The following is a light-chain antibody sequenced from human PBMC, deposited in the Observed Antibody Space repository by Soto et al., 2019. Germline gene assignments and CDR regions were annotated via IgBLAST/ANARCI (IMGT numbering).Light chain of an antibody. V-gene: IGLV1-47*02. J-gene: IGLJ3*02. CDR2: SNN. CDR3: AAFDASLRAWV. Sequence: QSVLTQPPSASGTPGQRVTISCSGSSSNIGTNYVYWYQQLPGTAPKLLMYSNNQRPSGVPDRFSGSKSGTSASLAISGLRSEDEGDYYCAAFDASLRAWVFGGGTKLTVL. CDR1: SSNIGTNY.